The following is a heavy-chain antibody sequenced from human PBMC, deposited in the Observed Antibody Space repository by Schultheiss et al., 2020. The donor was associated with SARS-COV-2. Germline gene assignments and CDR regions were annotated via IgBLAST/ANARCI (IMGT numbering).Heavy chain of an antibody. CDR1: GLTVSDHA. V-gene: IGHV3-66*01. J-gene: IGHJ5*02. CDR2: IYSGGST. Sequence: GGSLRLSCSGSGLTVSDHAMSWVRQAPGKGLEWVSVIYSGGSTYYADSVKGRFTISRDNSKNTVVLQLNSLRAEDTAVYYCARDDDFDHWGQGTLVTVSS. D-gene: IGHD3-3*01. CDR3: ARDDDFDH.